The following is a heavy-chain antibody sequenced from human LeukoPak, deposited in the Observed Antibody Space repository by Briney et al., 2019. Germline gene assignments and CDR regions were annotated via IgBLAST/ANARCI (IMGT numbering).Heavy chain of an antibody. CDR2: IKTDTGSR. D-gene: IGHD3-3*01. CDR3: ARGAISSEGFDI. V-gene: IGHV1-18*01. J-gene: IGHJ3*02. CDR1: GYTFTDYH. Sequence: ASVKVSCKASGYTFTDYHFSWVRQAPGQGLEWMGWIKTDTGSRNYAQKFQVRLTLTTDTSTTTAYMELRSLRSDDTAVYYCARGAISSEGFDIWGQGTMVSVSS.